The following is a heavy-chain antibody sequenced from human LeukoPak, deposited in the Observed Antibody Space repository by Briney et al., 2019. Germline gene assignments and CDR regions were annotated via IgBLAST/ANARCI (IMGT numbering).Heavy chain of an antibody. CDR1: GFTFSSYW. Sequence: PGGSLRLSCAVSGFTFSSYWMNWARQAPGRGLEWVAVISYDGSNKYYADSVKGRFTISRDNSKNTLYLQMNSLRAEDTAVYYCARGYDILTGTRGYFDYWGQGTLVTVSS. V-gene: IGHV3-30*03. CDR2: ISYDGSNK. D-gene: IGHD3-9*01. CDR3: ARGYDILTGTRGYFDY. J-gene: IGHJ4*02.